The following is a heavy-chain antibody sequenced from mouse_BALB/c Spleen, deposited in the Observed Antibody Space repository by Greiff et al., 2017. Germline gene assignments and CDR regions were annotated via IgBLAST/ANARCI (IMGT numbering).Heavy chain of an antibody. Sequence: EVQLVESGGDLVKPGGSLKLSCAASGFTFSGYGMSWVRQTPDKRLEWFATISSGGSYTYYPDSVKGRFTISRDNAKNTLYLQMSSLKSEDTAMYYWARQSGSGSYFDYWGQGTTLTVSA. D-gene: IGHD1-1*01. V-gene: IGHV5-6*01. CDR2: ISSGGSYT. CDR1: GFTFSGYG. J-gene: IGHJ2*01. CDR3: ARQSGSGSYFDY.